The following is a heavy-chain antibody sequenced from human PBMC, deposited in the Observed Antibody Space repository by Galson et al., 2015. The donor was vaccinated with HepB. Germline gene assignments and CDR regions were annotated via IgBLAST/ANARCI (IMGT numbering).Heavy chain of an antibody. Sequence: SLRLSCAASGFTFSSYAMSWVRQAPGKGLEWVSAISGSGGSTYYADSVKGRFTISRDNSKNTLYLQMNSLRAEDTAVYYCAKDISASRYSSGSDGDYWGQGTLVTVSS. CDR2: ISGSGGST. D-gene: IGHD6-19*01. CDR3: AKDISASRYSSGSDGDY. CDR1: GFTFSSYA. J-gene: IGHJ4*02. V-gene: IGHV3-23*01.